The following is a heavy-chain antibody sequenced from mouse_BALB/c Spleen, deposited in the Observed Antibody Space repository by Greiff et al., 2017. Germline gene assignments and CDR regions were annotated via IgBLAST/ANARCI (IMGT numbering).Heavy chain of an antibody. CDR3: AREGYGNRYFDY. V-gene: IGHV7-3*02. CDR2: IRNKANGYTT. CDR1: GFTFTDYY. Sequence: EVKLVESGGGLVQPGGSLRLSCATSGFTFTDYYMSWVRQPPGKALEWLGFIRNKANGYTTEYSASVKGRFTISRDNSQSILYLQMNTLRAEDSATYYCAREGYGNRYFDYWGQGTTLTVSS. J-gene: IGHJ2*01. D-gene: IGHD2-10*02.